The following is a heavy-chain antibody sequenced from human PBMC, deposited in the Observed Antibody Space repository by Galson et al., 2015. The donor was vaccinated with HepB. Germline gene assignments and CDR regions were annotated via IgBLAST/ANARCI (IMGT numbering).Heavy chain of an antibody. D-gene: IGHD5-18*01. CDR1: GFTFSSYS. CDR3: ARDQETAMVTRYYYYGIDV. J-gene: IGHJ6*02. CDR2: ISSSSSYI. Sequence: SLRLSCAASGFTFSSYSMNWVRQAPGKGLEWVSSISSSSSYIYYEDSVKGRFTISRDNAKNSLYLQMNSLRAEDTAVYYCARDQETAMVTRYYYYGIDVWG. V-gene: IGHV3-21*01.